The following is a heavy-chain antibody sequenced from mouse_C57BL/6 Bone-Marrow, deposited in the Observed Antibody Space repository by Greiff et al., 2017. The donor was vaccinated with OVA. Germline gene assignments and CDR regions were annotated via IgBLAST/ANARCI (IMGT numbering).Heavy chain of an antibody. J-gene: IGHJ3*01. D-gene: IGHD2-2*01. CDR1: GYTFTDYY. Sequence: VQLQQSGPELVKPGASVKISCKASGYTFTDYYMNWVKQSHGKSLEWIGDINPNNGGTSYNQKFKGKATLTVDKSSSTAYMELRSLTSEDSAVYYCAAVTTKFAYWGQGTLVTVSA. CDR2: INPNNGGT. CDR3: AAVTTKFAY. V-gene: IGHV1-26*01.